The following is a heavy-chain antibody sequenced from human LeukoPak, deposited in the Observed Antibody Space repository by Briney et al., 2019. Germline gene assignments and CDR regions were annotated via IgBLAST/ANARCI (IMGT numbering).Heavy chain of an antibody. Sequence: ASVNVSCKASGGSFSNYTISWVRQTPGQVLEWVGWINPNSGGTNYEQKFQGRVNLTRDTSISTAYMELSRLRSDDTAVYYCASLTAYYYDSSGYSFDYWGQGTLVTVSS. CDR1: GGSFSNYT. CDR2: INPNSGGT. D-gene: IGHD3-22*01. J-gene: IGHJ4*02. V-gene: IGHV1-2*02. CDR3: ASLTAYYYDSSGYSFDY.